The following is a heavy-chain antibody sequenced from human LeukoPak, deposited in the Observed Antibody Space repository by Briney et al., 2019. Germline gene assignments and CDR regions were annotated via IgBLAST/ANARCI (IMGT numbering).Heavy chain of an antibody. Sequence: PGGSLRLSCAASGFTFSSYAMHWVRQAPGKGLEWVSYISSSGSTIYYADSVKGRFTISRDNAKNSLYLQMNSLRAEDTAFYYCARSGYCSSTNCPLDFWGQGTLVTVSS. CDR2: ISSSGSTI. D-gene: IGHD2-2*01. CDR3: ARSGYCSSTNCPLDF. CDR1: GFTFSSYA. V-gene: IGHV3-48*03. J-gene: IGHJ4*02.